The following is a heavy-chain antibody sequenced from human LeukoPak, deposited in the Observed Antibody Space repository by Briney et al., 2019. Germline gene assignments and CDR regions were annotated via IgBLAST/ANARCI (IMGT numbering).Heavy chain of an antibody. D-gene: IGHD2-2*01. CDR1: GYTFTSYG. J-gene: IGHJ6*03. CDR2: ISAYNGNT. V-gene: IGHV1-18*01. CDR3: ARGDRVVVPAASYMDV. Sequence: GASVKVSCKASGYTFTSYGISWVRQAPGQGLEWMGWISAYNGNTNYAQKLQGRVTMTTDTSTSTAYMELRSLRSDDTAVYYCARGDRVVVPAASYMDVWGQGTTVTVSS.